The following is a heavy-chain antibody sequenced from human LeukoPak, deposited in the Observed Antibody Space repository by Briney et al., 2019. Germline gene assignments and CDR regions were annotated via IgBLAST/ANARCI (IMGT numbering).Heavy chain of an antibody. CDR2: INHSGST. V-gene: IGHV4-34*01. D-gene: IGHD2-15*01. J-gene: IGHJ4*02. Sequence: SETLSLTCAVYGVSFSGYYWSWIRQPPGKGLEWIGEINHSGSTNYNPSLKSRVTISVDTSKNQFSLKLSSVTAADTAVYYCARCRGRPAWPYDYWGQGTLVTVSS. CDR1: GVSFSGYY. CDR3: ARCRGRPAWPYDY.